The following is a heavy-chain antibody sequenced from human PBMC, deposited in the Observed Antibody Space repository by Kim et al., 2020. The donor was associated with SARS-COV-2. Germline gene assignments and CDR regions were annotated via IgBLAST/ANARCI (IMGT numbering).Heavy chain of an antibody. CDR2: IIPILGIA. J-gene: IGHJ4*02. CDR1: GGTFSSYA. CDR3: ARASFFYESSGYHFDY. Sequence: SVKVSCKASGGTFSSYAINWVRQAPGQGLEWMGRIIPILGIANYAQRFQGRVTITADKSTSTAYMELSSLRSEDTAVYYCARASFFYESSGYHFDYWGQGTLVTVSS. D-gene: IGHD3-22*01. V-gene: IGHV1-69*04.